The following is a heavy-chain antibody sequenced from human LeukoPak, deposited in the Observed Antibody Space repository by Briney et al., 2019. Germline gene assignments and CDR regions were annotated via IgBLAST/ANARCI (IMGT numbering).Heavy chain of an antibody. Sequence: GRSLRLSCAASGFTFSNYAMHWVRQAPGKGLEWVALISYDGSNKYYADSVKGRFTISRDISNNTLHLQMNSLRAEDSAVYYCARDRSRYVDYWGQGTLVTVSS. CDR3: ARDRSRYVDY. V-gene: IGHV3-30-3*01. J-gene: IGHJ4*02. CDR2: ISYDGSNK. CDR1: GFTFSNYA. D-gene: IGHD2-2*01.